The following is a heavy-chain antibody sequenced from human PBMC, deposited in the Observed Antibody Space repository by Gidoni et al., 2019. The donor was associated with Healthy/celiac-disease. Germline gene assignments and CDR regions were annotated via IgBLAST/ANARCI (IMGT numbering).Heavy chain of an antibody. Sequence: QLQLQESGPGLVKPSETLSLTCTVSGGSISSSSYYWGWIRQPPGKGLEWIGSIYYSGSTYYNPSLKSRVTISVDTSKNQFSLKLSSVTAADTAVYYCARHGRRDGYNFYYFDYWGQGTLVTVSS. V-gene: IGHV4-39*01. CDR2: IYYSGST. CDR1: GGSISSSSYY. CDR3: ARHGRRDGYNFYYFDY. J-gene: IGHJ4*02. D-gene: IGHD5-12*01.